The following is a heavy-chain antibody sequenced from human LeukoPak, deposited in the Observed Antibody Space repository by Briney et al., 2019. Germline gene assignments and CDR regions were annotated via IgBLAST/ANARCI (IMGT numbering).Heavy chain of an antibody. Sequence: GGSLRLSCAASGFTFSSYAMHWVRQAPGKGLEWVAVISYDGSNKYYADSVKGRFTISRDNSKNTLYLQMNSLRAEDTAVYYCARSSGYGDYVPHFDYWGQGTLVTVSS. V-gene: IGHV3-30-3*01. D-gene: IGHD4-17*01. CDR3: ARSSGYGDYVPHFDY. CDR1: GFTFSSYA. CDR2: ISYDGSNK. J-gene: IGHJ4*02.